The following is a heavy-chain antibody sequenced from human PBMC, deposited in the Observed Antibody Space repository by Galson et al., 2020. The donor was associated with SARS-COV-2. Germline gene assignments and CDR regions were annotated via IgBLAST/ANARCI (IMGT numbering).Heavy chain of an antibody. CDR3: TREGWQGGY. D-gene: IGHD6-19*01. CDR1: GFTFKEYW. V-gene: IGHV3-7*01. Sequence: GESLKISCAVSGFTFKEYWMRWVRQAPGKGLEWVANIRGDGSETNYVDSVKGRFSISRDNDMNSLFLQMNSLRVEDTATYYCTREGWQGGYWGQGTRVTVSS. CDR2: IRGDGSET. J-gene: IGHJ4*02.